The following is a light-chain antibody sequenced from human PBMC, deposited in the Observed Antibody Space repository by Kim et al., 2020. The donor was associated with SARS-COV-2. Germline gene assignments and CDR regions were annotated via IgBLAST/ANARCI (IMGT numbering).Light chain of an antibody. CDR3: QHFHSYPPFA. Sequence: SVGDRVNITCRESQGISDALDWYQQKPGKPPKVLIYDASSLESGVPSRFSGSGSGTDFTLTISSLQPEDFATYYCQHFHSYPPFAFGPGTKVDIK. CDR1: QGISDA. J-gene: IGKJ3*01. CDR2: DAS. V-gene: IGKV1-13*02.